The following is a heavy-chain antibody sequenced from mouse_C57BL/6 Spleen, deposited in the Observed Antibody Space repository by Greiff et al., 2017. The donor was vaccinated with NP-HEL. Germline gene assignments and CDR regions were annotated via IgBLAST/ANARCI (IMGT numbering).Heavy chain of an antibody. CDR1: GYTFTSYW. D-gene: IGHD1-1*01. Sequence: QVQLQQSGAELVKPGASVKMSCKASGYTFTSYWITWVKQRPGQGLEWIGDIYPGSGSTNYNEKFKSKATLTVDTSSSTAYMQLSSLTSEDSAVYYCAREADYYGSYWYFDVWGTGTTVTVSS. CDR2: IYPGSGST. J-gene: IGHJ1*03. CDR3: AREADYYGSYWYFDV. V-gene: IGHV1-55*01.